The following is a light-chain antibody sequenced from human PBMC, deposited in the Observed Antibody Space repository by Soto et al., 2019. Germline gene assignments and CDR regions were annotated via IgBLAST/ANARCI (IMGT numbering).Light chain of an antibody. CDR1: QSINTY. V-gene: IGKV1-39*01. Sequence: DIQMTQSTSSLSASVGDTVTITCRTSQSINTYLNWYQQKPGKAPKVLIYGASSLQGGVPLRFSGSGSGTDFTLTISSLQPEDFATYYCQESYSTLWGTCGQGTKVEIK. CDR2: GAS. CDR3: QESYSTLWGT. J-gene: IGKJ1*01.